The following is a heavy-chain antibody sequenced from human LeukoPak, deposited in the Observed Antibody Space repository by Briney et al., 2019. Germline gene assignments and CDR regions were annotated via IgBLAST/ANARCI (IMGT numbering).Heavy chain of an antibody. CDR3: ARDRVDGRLRPWAFDI. V-gene: IGHV4-59*01. CDR2: IYYSGST. J-gene: IGHJ3*02. Sequence: SETLSLTCTVSGGSISSYYWRWIRQPPGKGLEGRGYIYYSGSTNYNTSLKSRVTISVDTSNIQFSLTLSSVTAADTAVYYCARDRVDGRLRPWAFDIWGQGTMVTVSS. D-gene: IGHD5-12*01. CDR1: GGSISSYY.